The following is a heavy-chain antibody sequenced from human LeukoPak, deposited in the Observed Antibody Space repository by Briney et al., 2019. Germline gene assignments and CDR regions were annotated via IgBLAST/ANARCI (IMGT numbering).Heavy chain of an antibody. CDR1: GFTFSSHT. CDR3: ARCTIGDGSGWCTWFAP. V-gene: IGHV3-23*01. CDR2: IRGGGAP. D-gene: IGHD6-19*01. Sequence: GGSLRLSCAASGFTFSSHTMNWVRQAPGKGLQWVSSIRGGGAPVYADSVKGRFTVSRDDFKSTVFLQMDSLRPEDTAVYYCARCTIGDGSGWCTWFAPWGQGTLVTVSS. J-gene: IGHJ5*02.